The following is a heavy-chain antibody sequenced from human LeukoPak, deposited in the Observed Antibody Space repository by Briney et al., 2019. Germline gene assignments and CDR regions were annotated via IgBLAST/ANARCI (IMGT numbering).Heavy chain of an antibody. CDR1: GASISDYY. D-gene: IGHD7-27*01. Sequence: SETLSLTCTVSGASISDYYWSWIRQPPGKGLEWSGFFSNSGTTNYNPSLKSRVTMSVDTSKNQFSLKLSSVTAADTAVYYCARGSNWGDYWGQGTLVTVSS. V-gene: IGHV4-59*12. CDR2: FSNSGTT. J-gene: IGHJ4*02. CDR3: ARGSNWGDY.